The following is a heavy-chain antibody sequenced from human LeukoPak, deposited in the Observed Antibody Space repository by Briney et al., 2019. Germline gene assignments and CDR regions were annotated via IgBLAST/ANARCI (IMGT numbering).Heavy chain of an antibody. J-gene: IGHJ6*03. CDR2: INPSGRI. D-gene: IGHD3-22*01. CDR3: ARGRQEVSMIVVVMTAVSYYLDV. Sequence: SETLSLTCAVYGGSFSGYYWTWIRQAPGKGLEWIGEINPSGRISYNPSLKSRLTISVDASKDQFSLNLRSLTAADTAVYYCARGRQEVSMIVVVMTAVSYYLDVWGKGTTVTVS. CDR1: GGSFSGYY. V-gene: IGHV4-34*01.